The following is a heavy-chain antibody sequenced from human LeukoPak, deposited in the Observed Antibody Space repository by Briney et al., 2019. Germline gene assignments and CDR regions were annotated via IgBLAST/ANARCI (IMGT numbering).Heavy chain of an antibody. Sequence: QAGGSLRLSCAASGFTFTSYAMSWVRQAPGKGLEWVSSISGSGGSTYYADSVKGRFTISRDNSKNTLYLLMNSLRAEDTAIYYCAKGGARANFDYWGQGTLVTVSS. J-gene: IGHJ4*02. CDR2: ISGSGGST. CDR1: GFTFTSYA. CDR3: AKGGARANFDY. D-gene: IGHD3-10*01. V-gene: IGHV3-23*01.